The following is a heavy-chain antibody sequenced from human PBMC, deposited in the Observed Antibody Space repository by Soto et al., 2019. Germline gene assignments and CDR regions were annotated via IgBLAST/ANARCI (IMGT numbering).Heavy chain of an antibody. J-gene: IGHJ4*02. CDR3: ARENGGDRIHFDY. CDR1: GGTFSSYT. Sequence: GAPVKVSCKASGGTFSSYTISWGRQSPGQGLEWMGRIIPILGIANYAQKFQGRVTITAGKSTSTAYMELSSLRSEDTAVYYCARENGGDRIHFDYWGQGTLVTVSS. D-gene: IGHD2-21*01. V-gene: IGHV1-69*04. CDR2: IIPILGIA.